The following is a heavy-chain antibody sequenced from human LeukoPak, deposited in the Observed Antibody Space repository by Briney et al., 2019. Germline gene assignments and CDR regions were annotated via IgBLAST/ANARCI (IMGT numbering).Heavy chain of an antibody. D-gene: IGHD2-2*02. CDR1: GFTFSSYE. CDR2: ISSSGSTI. J-gene: IGHJ6*03. V-gene: IGHV3-48*03. CDR3: ARAQYRQKRIFVSYYYYMDV. Sequence: GGSLRLSCAASGFTFSSYEMNWVRQAPGKGLEWVSYISSSGSTIYYADSVKGRFAISRDNSKNTLYLQMNSLRAEDTAVYYCARAQYRQKRIFVSYYYYMDVWGKGTTVTISS.